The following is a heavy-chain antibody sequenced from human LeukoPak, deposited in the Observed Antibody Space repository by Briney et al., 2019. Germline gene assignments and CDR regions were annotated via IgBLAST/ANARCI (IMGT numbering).Heavy chain of an antibody. D-gene: IGHD2-2*02. J-gene: IGHJ6*02. Sequence: PSETLSLTCTVSGGSISSYYWSWIRQPPGKGLEWIGYIYYSGSTNYNPSLKSRVTISVDTSKNQFSLKLSSVTAADTAVYYCARVVPAAIGHYCYYYGMDVWGQGTTVTVSS. CDR3: ARVVPAAIGHYCYYYGMDV. CDR2: IYYSGST. CDR1: GGSISSYY. V-gene: IGHV4-59*01.